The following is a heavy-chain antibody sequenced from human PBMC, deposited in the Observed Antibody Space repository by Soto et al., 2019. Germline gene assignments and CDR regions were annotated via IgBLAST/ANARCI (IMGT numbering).Heavy chain of an antibody. J-gene: IGHJ6*02. CDR3: ARSLWEWWYPGDGGMDV. CDR1: GFTFSSYA. CDR2: ISYDGSNK. Sequence: PGGSLRLSFAASGFTFSSYAMHWVRQSPGEGLEWVAVISYDGSNKYYADSVKGRFTISRDNSKNTLYLQMNSLRAEDTAVYYCARSLWEWWYPGDGGMDVWGQGTTVTVSS. D-gene: IGHD2-15*01. V-gene: IGHV3-30-3*01.